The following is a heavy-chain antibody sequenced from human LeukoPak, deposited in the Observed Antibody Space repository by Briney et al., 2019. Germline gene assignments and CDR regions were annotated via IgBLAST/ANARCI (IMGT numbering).Heavy chain of an antibody. CDR1: GYTFTSYG. V-gene: IGHV1-18*01. D-gene: IGHD4-23*01. J-gene: IGHJ4*02. CDR3: ARDLYGGTSATFDY. CDR2: ISAYNGNT. Sequence: ASVKVSCKASGYTFTSYGISWVRQAPGQGLEWMGWISAYNGNTNYAQKLQGRGTMTTDTATSTAYMELRSLRSDDTAVYYCARDLYGGTSATFDYWGQGTLVTVSS.